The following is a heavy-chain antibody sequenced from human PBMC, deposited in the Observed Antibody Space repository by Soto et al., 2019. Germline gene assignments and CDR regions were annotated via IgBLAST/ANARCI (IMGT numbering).Heavy chain of an antibody. CDR2: IYYSGIT. D-gene: IGHD5-18*01. CDR3: ARQHGYPCSAAFDM. V-gene: IGHV4-39*01. Sequence: QLQLQESGPGLVKPSETLSLTCSVSGGSIGSTYNYWAWVRQPPVKGLEWIGSIYYSGITNYNPSLTSRVTISVDTSKNQCPLELSSGTAADTTIYYCARQHGYPCSAAFDMWGQGTMVTVSS. J-gene: IGHJ3*02. CDR1: GGSIGSTYNY.